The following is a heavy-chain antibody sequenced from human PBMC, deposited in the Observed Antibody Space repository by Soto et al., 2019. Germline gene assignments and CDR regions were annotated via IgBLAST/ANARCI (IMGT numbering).Heavy chain of an antibody. CDR3: AIHRYSYRVYYFDY. CDR1: GGSISNYY. CDR2: IYYSGST. Sequence: SETLSLTCIVSGGSISNYYWSWIRQPPGKGLEWIGYIYYSGSTNYNPSLTSRVTISVDTSKNQFSLKLSSVTAADTAVYYCAIHRYSYRVYYFDYWGQGTLVTVSS. J-gene: IGHJ4*02. V-gene: IGHV4-59*08. D-gene: IGHD5-18*01.